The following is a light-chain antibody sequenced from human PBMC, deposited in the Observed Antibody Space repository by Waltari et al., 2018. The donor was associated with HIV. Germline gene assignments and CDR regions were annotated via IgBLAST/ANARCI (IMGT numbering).Light chain of an antibody. J-gene: IGLJ3*02. CDR2: GNN. V-gene: IGLV1-51*01. Sequence: QSVLTQPPSVSAAPGQKVTISCSGSSSNIGNNYVSWYQQLPGTAPKLLIYGNNKRPSGIPDRFPGSKSGTSATLGITGLQTGDEADYYGGTWESSLSAVVFGGGTKLTVL. CDR1: SSNIGNNY. CDR3: GTWESSLSAVV.